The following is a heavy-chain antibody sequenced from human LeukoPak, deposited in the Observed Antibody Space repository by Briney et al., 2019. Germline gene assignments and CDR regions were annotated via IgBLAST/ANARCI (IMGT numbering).Heavy chain of an antibody. V-gene: IGHV4-34*01. Sequence: SETLSLTCAVYGGSFSGYYWSWIRQPPGKGLEWIGEINHSGSTNYNPSLKSRVTISVDTSKNQFSLILNSVTATDTAVYYCARLFTGTTLHDPWGQGNLVTVSS. J-gene: IGHJ5*02. D-gene: IGHD1-1*01. CDR2: INHSGST. CDR1: GGSFSGYY. CDR3: ARLFTGTTLHDP.